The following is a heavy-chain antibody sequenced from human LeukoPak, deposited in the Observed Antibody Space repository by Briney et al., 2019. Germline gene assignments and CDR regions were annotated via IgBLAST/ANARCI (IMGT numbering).Heavy chain of an antibody. CDR1: GGSVSSGSYY. CDR3: ARQGLGWNYILGWFDP. Sequence: SETLSLTCTVSGGSVSSGSYYWSWIRQPPGKGLEWIGYIYYSGSTNYNPSPKSRVTISVDTSKNQFSLKLSSVTAADTAVYYCARQGLGWNYILGWFDPWGQGTLVTVSS. V-gene: IGHV4-61*01. CDR2: IYYSGST. D-gene: IGHD1-7*01. J-gene: IGHJ5*02.